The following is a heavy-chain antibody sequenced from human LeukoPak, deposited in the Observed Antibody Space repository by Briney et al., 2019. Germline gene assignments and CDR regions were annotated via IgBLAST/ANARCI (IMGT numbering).Heavy chain of an antibody. CDR3: ASTLSAASIAARPGRAFDI. D-gene: IGHD6-6*01. V-gene: IGHV4-31*03. J-gene: IGHJ3*02. CDR2: IYYSGST. Sequence: SSETLSLTCTVSGGSISSGGYYWSWIRQHPGKGLEWIGYIYYSGSTYYNPSLKSRVTISVDTSKNQFSLKLSSVTAADTAVYYCASTLSAASIAARPGRAFDIWGQGTMVTVSS. CDR1: GGSISSGGYY.